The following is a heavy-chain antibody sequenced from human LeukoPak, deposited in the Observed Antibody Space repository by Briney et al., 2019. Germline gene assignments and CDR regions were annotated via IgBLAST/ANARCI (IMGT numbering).Heavy chain of an antibody. D-gene: IGHD2-2*01. CDR2: TYPADSDT. V-gene: IGHV5-51*01. J-gene: IGHJ4*02. CDR1: GYSFTNYW. CDR3: ARQTSNSRDGGLDY. Sequence: GESLKISCKGSGYSFTNYWIGWVRQMPGKGLEWVGITYPADSDTTYSPSFQGQVTISADKSISTAYLQWSSLKASDTAMYYCARQTSNSRDGGLDYWGQGTLVTVSS.